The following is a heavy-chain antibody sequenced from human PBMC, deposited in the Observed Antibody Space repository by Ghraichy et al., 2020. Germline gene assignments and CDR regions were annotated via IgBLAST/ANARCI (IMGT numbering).Heavy chain of an antibody. CDR3: ARGLYSSGWPWLLGWGT. CDR2: ISSSSSTI. Sequence: GGSLRLSCAASGFTFSSYSMNWVRQAPGKGLEWVSYISSSSSTIYYADSVKGRFTISSDNAKNSLYLQMNSLRDEDTAVYYCARGLYSSGWPWLLGWGTGGQGTLVTVSS. CDR1: GFTFSSYS. V-gene: IGHV3-48*02. D-gene: IGHD6-19*01. J-gene: IGHJ4*02.